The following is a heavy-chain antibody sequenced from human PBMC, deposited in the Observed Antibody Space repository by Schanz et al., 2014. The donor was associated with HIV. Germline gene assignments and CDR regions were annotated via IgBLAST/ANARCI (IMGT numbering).Heavy chain of an antibody. D-gene: IGHD1-26*01. CDR3: ARGIVGATPAFDI. CDR2: INPNSGDT. CDR1: GYTFTNYF. V-gene: IGHV1-2*02. J-gene: IGHJ3*02. Sequence: QVQLVQSGAEVKKPGASVKVSCKASGYTFTNYFIHWVRQAPGQGLEWMGWINPNSGDTDYAQKFQGRVTMTRDTSISTAYMELSRLRSDDTAVYYCARGIVGATPAFDIWGQGTMVTVSS.